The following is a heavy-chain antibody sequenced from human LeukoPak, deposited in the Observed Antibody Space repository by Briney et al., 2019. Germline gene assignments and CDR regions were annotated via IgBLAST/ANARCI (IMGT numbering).Heavy chain of an antibody. CDR2: ISAYNGNT. CDR3: AREPSGSYYNVPLNFDY. D-gene: IGHD3-10*01. V-gene: IGHV1-18*01. CDR1: GYTFTSCG. Sequence: ASVKVSCKASGYTFTSCGISWVRQAPGQGLEWMGWISAYNGNTNYAQKLQGRVTMTTDTSTSTAYMELRSLRSDDTAVYYCAREPSGSYYNVPLNFDYWGQGTLVTVSS. J-gene: IGHJ4*02.